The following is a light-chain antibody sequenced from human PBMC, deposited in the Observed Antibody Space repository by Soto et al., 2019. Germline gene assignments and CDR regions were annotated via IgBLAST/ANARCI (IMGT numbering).Light chain of an antibody. CDR1: QSIGLA. CDR3: QQYGSSGT. CDR2: DAS. V-gene: IGKV3-11*01. Sequence: EIVLTQSPATLSLSPGERATLSCRASQSIGLAIAWYQHKPGQAPRLLIFDASQRATGIPARFRGSGSGTDFTLSISSLEPEDFAVYYCQQYGSSGTFGQGTKVDI. J-gene: IGKJ1*01.